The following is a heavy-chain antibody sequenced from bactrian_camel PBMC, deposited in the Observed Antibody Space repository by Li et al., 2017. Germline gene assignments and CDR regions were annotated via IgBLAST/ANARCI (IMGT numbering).Heavy chain of an antibody. CDR2: VARDGST. V-gene: IGHV3S53*01. D-gene: IGHD3*01. J-gene: IGHJ4*01. CDR1: GFTFRYSD. Sequence: QVQLVESGGGSVQPGGSLRLSCAGSGFTFRYSDYCLGWFRQALGKEREAVAVVARDGSTTYSDSVEGRFTISRDNAKNTVYLQMNSLKSEDTALYYCITPGVGYGMGTDFGHWVRGPRSPSP.